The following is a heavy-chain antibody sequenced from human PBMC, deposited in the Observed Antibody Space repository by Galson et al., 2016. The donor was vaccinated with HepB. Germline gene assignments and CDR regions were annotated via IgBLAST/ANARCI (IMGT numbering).Heavy chain of an antibody. CDR1: GFTFSNYA. J-gene: IGHJ3*02. CDR3: ARDRYSSGWYEDDAFDI. Sequence: SLRLSCAASGFTFSNYAMSWVRQAPGKGLECVANINQDGSETYYVDSVKGRFTISRDNAQNSLYLEMKSLRAEDTAVYFCARDRYSSGWYEDDAFDIWAKGQWSVSLQ. V-gene: IGHV3-7*01. D-gene: IGHD6-19*01. CDR2: INQDGSET.